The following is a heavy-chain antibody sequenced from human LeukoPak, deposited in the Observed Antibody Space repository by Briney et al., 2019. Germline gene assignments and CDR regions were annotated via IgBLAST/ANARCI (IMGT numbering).Heavy chain of an antibody. D-gene: IGHD3-9*01. J-gene: IGHJ4*02. CDR3: ARGEYYDILTGYRD. Sequence: PGGSLRLSCAASGFTFSDYYMSWIRQAPGKGLEWVAVISYDGSNKYYADSVKGRFTISRDNSKNTLYLQMNSLRAEDTAVYYCARGEYYDILTGYRDWGQGTLVTVSS. V-gene: IGHV3-30*03. CDR1: GFTFSDYY. CDR2: ISYDGSNK.